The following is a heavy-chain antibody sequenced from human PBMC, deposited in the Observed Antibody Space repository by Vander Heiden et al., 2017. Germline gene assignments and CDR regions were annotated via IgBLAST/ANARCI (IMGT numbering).Heavy chain of an antibody. CDR2: IRSKSDGGTT. D-gene: IGHD7-27*01. J-gene: IGHJ4*02. CDR1: QFTMTETR. Sequence: VQLVEPGGGLVDPGGSLRLSCAVSQFTMTETRVSWVRQAHGKGLEWVGRIRSKSDGGTTDYAAPVKGRFTVSRDDSENTSFLQMNSLKTEDTAVYYCTTGGGTGDFWGQGTLVTVSS. V-gene: IGHV3-15*01. CDR3: TTGGGTGDF.